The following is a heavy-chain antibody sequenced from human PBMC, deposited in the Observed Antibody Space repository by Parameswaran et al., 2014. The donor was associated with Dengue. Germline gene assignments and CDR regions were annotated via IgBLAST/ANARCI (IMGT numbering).Heavy chain of an antibody. J-gene: IGHJ6*03. CDR3: ARGSCSGGSCYSYYYYYYMDV. V-gene: IGHV1-8*01. Sequence: WVRQAPGQGLEWMGWMNPNSGNTGYAQKFQGRVTMTRNTSISTAYMELSSLRSEDTAVYYCARGSCSGGSCYSYYYYYYMDVWGKGPWSPSP. D-gene: IGHD2-15*01. CDR2: MNPNSGNT.